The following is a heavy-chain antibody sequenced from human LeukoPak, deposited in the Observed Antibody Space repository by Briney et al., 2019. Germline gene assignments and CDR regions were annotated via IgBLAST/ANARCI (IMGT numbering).Heavy chain of an antibody. D-gene: IGHD3-22*01. J-gene: IGHJ5*02. CDR3: ARDSRQYYDRQGSNWFDP. CDR1: GGTFSSYA. V-gene: IGHV1-69*06. CDR2: IIPIFGTA. Sequence: ASVKVSCKASGGTFSSYAISWVRQAPGQGLEWMGGIIPIFGTANYAQKFQGRVTITADKSTSTAYMEQSSLRSEDTAVYYCARDSRQYYDRQGSNWFDPWGQGALVTVSS.